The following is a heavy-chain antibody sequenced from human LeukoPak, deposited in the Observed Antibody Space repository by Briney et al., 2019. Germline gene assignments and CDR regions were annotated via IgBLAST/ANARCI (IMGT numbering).Heavy chain of an antibody. Sequence: GGSLRLSCAASGFTFSSYEMNWVRQAPGKGLEWVSYISSSGSTIYYADSVKGRFTISRDNAKNSLYLQMNSLRAEDTAVYYCARDQIAVADVGYFDYWGQGTLVTVSS. CDR3: ARDQIAVADVGYFDY. D-gene: IGHD6-19*01. J-gene: IGHJ4*02. CDR2: ISSSGSTI. V-gene: IGHV3-48*03. CDR1: GFTFSSYE.